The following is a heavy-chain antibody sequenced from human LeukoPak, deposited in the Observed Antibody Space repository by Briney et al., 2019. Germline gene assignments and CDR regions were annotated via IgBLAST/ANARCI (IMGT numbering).Heavy chain of an antibody. CDR3: AKVQSDIVGAVFFSFDV. CDR2: INQDGSEI. Sequence: GGSLRLSCAASGFTFSNYWMSCVRQAPGKGLEWLANINQDGSEIYYVDSVKGRFTISRDNGKNSLYLQINSLRADDTAVYYCAKVQSDIVGAVFFSFDVWGQGTMVTVAS. CDR1: GFTFSNYW. J-gene: IGHJ3*01. D-gene: IGHD1-26*01. V-gene: IGHV3-7*01.